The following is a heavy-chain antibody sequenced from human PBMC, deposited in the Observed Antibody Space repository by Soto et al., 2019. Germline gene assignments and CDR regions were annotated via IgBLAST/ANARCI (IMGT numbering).Heavy chain of an antibody. Sequence: SETLSLTCTVSGDSISRYYWSWIRQSPGKGLEWIGYIYDSGSTSYNPSLRSRVTISVDTSKNQFSLKLSSVTAADTAVYYCASGFLEWSQNWFDPWGQGTLVTVSS. D-gene: IGHD3-3*01. V-gene: IGHV4-4*09. CDR1: GDSISRYY. J-gene: IGHJ5*02. CDR2: IYDSGST. CDR3: ASGFLEWSQNWFDP.